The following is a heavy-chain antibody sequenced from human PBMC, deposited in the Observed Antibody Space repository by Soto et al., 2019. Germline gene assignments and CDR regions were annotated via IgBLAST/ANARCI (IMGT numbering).Heavy chain of an antibody. D-gene: IGHD3-10*01. J-gene: IGHJ6*02. CDR3: ARAMAPYHFNGMDV. Sequence: EVQLVETGGGLIQRGGSLRLSCAASGFTVSSNYMSWVRQAPGKGLEWVSVIYSGGSTYYADSVKGRFTISRDTSKNTLSLQMNSLRVEDTAVYYCARAMAPYHFNGMDVWGQGTTVTVSS. CDR2: IYSGGST. V-gene: IGHV3-53*02. CDR1: GFTVSSNY.